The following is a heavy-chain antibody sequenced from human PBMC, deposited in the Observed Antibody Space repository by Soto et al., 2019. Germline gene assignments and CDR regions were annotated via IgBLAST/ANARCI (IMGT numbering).Heavy chain of an antibody. J-gene: IGHJ4*02. CDR1: GGSISSYY. Sequence: PSETLSLTCTVSGGSISSYYWSWIRQPPGKGLEWIGYIYYSGSTNYNPSLKSRVTISVDTSKNQFSLKLSSVTAADTAVYYCARSQARGYSYGYFDYWGQGTLVTVSS. D-gene: IGHD5-18*01. V-gene: IGHV4-59*01. CDR2: IYYSGST. CDR3: ARSQARGYSYGYFDY.